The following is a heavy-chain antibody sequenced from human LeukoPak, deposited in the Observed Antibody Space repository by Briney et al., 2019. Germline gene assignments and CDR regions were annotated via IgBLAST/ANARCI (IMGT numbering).Heavy chain of an antibody. J-gene: IGHJ4*02. Sequence: GGSLRLSCAASGFTFSSYSMNWVRQAPGKGLEWVSYISSSSSTIYYADSVKGRFTISRDNAKNSLYLQMNSLRAEDTAVYYCARGGLSWGLSHHFDYWGQGTLVTVSS. D-gene: IGHD2/OR15-2a*01. V-gene: IGHV3-48*04. CDR1: GFTFSSYS. CDR2: ISSSSSTI. CDR3: ARGGLSWGLSHHFDY.